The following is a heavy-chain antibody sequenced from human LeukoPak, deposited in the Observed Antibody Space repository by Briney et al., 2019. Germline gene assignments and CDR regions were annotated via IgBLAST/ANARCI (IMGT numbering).Heavy chain of an antibody. Sequence: GGSLRLSCAAPGFTFSSYAMSWVRQAPGKGLEWVSAISNNGGYTYYADSVQGRFTISRDNSKSTLCLQMNSLRAEDTAVYYCAKQLGYCSDGSCYFPYWGQGTLVTVSS. D-gene: IGHD2-15*01. CDR1: GFTFSSYA. V-gene: IGHV3-23*01. CDR2: ISNNGGYT. CDR3: AKQLGYCSDGSCYFPY. J-gene: IGHJ4*02.